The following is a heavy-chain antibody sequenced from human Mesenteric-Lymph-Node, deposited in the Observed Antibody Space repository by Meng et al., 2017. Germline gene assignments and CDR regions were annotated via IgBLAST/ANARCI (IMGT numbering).Heavy chain of an antibody. CDR2: INHSGST. CDR3: ARVCCRWPKARNWFDP. V-gene: IGHV4-34*01. Sequence: QGQLLEWDAGLLKPSETLSPPFAVYGGALSGYYWSWIRQPPGKGLEWIGEINHSGSTNYNPSLKSRVTISVDTSKNQFSLKLSSVTAADTAVYYCARVCCRWPKARNWFDPWGQGTLVTVSS. J-gene: IGHJ5*02. D-gene: IGHD5-24*01. CDR1: GGALSGYY.